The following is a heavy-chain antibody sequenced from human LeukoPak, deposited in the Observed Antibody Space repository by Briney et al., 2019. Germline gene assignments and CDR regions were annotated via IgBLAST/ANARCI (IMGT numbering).Heavy chain of an antibody. J-gene: IGHJ6*02. V-gene: IGHV3-11*01. D-gene: IGHD6-6*01. CDR1: GFTFSDYY. Sequence: GGSLRLSCAASGFTFSDYYVSWIRQAPGKGLEWVSYISSSGSTIYYADSVKGRFTISRDNAKNSLYLQMNSLRAEDTAVYYCARERRSIAARYYGMDVWGQGTTVTVSS. CDR3: ARERRSIAARYYGMDV. CDR2: ISSSGSTI.